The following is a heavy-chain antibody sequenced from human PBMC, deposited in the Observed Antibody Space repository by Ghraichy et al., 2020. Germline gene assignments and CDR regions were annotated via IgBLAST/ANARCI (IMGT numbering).Heavy chain of an antibody. CDR3: ARVQCDSGTCYDYYYYGMDV. Sequence: ASVKVSCRASGFTFTNYGISWVRQAPGQGLEWMGWVNSYNGNKNNAHNLQGRVTLTAYGDTAYMELNSLTSEDTAVYYCARVQCDSGTCYDYYYYGMDVWGQGTTVTVSS. J-gene: IGHJ6*02. V-gene: IGHV1-18*04. CDR2: VNSYNGNK. D-gene: IGHD2-15*01. CDR1: GFTFTNYG.